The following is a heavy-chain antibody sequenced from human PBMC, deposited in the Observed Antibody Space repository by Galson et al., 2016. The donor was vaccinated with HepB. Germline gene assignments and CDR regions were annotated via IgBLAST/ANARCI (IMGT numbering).Heavy chain of an antibody. CDR3: ARDSKWLSSGTDV. CDR2: INAGNGNT. V-gene: IGHV1-3*01. CDR1: GYTFTTYA. Sequence: SVKVSCKASGYTFTTYAVHWVRQAPGQRLEWMGWINAGNGNTKYSQKFQGRVTIKRETSASTAYMELRSLRSEDTAVYYCARDSKWLSSGTDVWGQGTTVTVSS. D-gene: IGHD3-16*02. J-gene: IGHJ6*02.